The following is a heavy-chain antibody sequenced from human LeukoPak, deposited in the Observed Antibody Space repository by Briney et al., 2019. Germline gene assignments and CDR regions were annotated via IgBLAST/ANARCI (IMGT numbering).Heavy chain of an antibody. D-gene: IGHD1-26*01. J-gene: IGHJ6*02. CDR3: ARGDGGSHYYYYCLDV. Sequence: GGSLRLSCIVSGIKFSDYAMTWVRQAPGKGLEWVGFIRSKAYGGTAEYGAPVKGRFTFLRDDSKSIAYLQMNSLKNDDTAIYYCARGDGGSHYYYYCLDVWGQGTTVTVSS. CDR2: IRSKAYGGTA. CDR1: GIKFSDYA. V-gene: IGHV3-49*04.